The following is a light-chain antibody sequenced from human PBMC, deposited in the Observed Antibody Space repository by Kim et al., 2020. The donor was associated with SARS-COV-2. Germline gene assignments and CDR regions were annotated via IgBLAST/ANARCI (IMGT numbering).Light chain of an antibody. CDR3: NSRDSNDNVV. Sequence: VALGQTVRITCQGDSLRSYYATWYQQKPGQAPRLVIYGKNNRPSGIPERFSGSSSGDTASLTITGTQAGDEADYYCNSRDSNDNVVFGGGTQLTVL. CDR1: SLRSYY. V-gene: IGLV3-19*01. J-gene: IGLJ2*01. CDR2: GKN.